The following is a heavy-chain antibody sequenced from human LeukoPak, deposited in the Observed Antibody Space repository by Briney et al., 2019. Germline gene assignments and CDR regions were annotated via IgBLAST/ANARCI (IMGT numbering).Heavy chain of an antibody. J-gene: IGHJ4*02. CDR1: GYRFTRYW. CDR3: ARHEGGYAASDY. CDR2: IDPSDSYT. V-gene: IGHV5-10-1*01. Sequence: GESLQISCKGSGYRFTRYWISCVRQMPPKGLEWMGKIDPSDSYTNYSPSFQSHVTISSDKSISTAYLQWSTLKASDTAMYYCARHEGGYAASDYWGQGTLVTVSS. D-gene: IGHD5-12*01.